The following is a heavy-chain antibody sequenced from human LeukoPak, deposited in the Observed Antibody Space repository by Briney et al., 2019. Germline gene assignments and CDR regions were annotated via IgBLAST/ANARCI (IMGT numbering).Heavy chain of an antibody. CDR3: ARVRQYYDSSGYGGYFDY. D-gene: IGHD3-22*01. V-gene: IGHV3-53*01. CDR1: GFTVSSNY. Sequence: GGSLRLSCAASGFTVSSNYMSWVRQAPGKGLEWVSVIYSGGSTYYADSVKGRFTISGDNSKNTLYLQMNSLRAEDTAVYYCARVRQYYDSSGYGGYFDYWGQGTLVTVSS. J-gene: IGHJ4*02. CDR2: IYSGGST.